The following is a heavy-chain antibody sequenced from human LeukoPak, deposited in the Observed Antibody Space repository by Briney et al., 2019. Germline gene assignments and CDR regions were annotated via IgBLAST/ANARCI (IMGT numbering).Heavy chain of an antibody. CDR1: GLNLRSHW. Sequence: PGGSLRLSCAASGLNLRSHWFHWVRQGPGKGLVWVSRVNTDGAMTDYADSVKGRFTLSRDNAKNTVSLQMNSLRAEDTALYYCVGDVTDGRRAFGIWGQGTMVTVSS. V-gene: IGHV3-74*01. D-gene: IGHD2-8*01. J-gene: IGHJ3*02. CDR3: VGDVTDGRRAFGI. CDR2: VNTDGAMT.